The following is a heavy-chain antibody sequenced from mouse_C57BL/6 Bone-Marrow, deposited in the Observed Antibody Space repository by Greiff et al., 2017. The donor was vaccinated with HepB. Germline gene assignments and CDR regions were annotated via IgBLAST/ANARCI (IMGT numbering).Heavy chain of an antibody. V-gene: IGHV1-81*01. Sequence: QVQLKQSGAELARPGASVKLSCKASGYTFTSYGISWVKQRTGQGLEWIGEIYPRSGNTYYNEKFKGKATLTADKSSSTAYMELRSLTSEDSAVYFCARERGPLPYYFDYWGQGTTLTVSS. CDR1: GYTFTSYG. J-gene: IGHJ2*01. CDR3: ARERGPLPYYFDY. CDR2: IYPRSGNT.